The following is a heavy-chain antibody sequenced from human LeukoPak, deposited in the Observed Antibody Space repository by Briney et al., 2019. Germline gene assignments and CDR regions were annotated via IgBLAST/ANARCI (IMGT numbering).Heavy chain of an antibody. Sequence: PGGSLRLSCAASGFTFSSYAMHWVRQAPGKGLEWVADISYDGSNKYYADSVKGRLTISRDNSKNTLYLQMNSLRAEDTAVYYCARDQRSYDYVMYYFDYWGQGTLVTVSS. CDR2: ISYDGSNK. J-gene: IGHJ4*02. V-gene: IGHV3-30*04. CDR3: ARDQRSYDYVMYYFDY. CDR1: GFTFSSYA. D-gene: IGHD3-16*01.